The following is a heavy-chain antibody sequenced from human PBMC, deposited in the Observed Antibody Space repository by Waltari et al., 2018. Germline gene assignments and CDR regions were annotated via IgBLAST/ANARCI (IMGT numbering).Heavy chain of an antibody. CDR3: ARLLRFLEWSYYYYYMDV. Sequence: QVQLQQCGAGLLKPSETLSLTCAVYGGSFSGYYWSWIRQPPGQGLEWIGEINHSGSTNYNPSLKSRVTISVDTSKNQFSLKLSSVTAADTAVYYCARLLRFLEWSYYYYYMDVWGKGTTVTVSS. CDR1: GGSFSGYY. CDR2: INHSGST. V-gene: IGHV4-34*01. D-gene: IGHD3-3*01. J-gene: IGHJ6*03.